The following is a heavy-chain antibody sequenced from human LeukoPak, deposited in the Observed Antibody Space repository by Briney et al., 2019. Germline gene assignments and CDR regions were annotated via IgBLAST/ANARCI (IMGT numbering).Heavy chain of an antibody. CDR3: ARAIVVTNWFDP. J-gene: IGHJ5*02. V-gene: IGHV4-61*02. CDR1: GGSISSGSYY. CDR2: IYTSGST. Sequence: SETLSLTCTVSGGSISSGSYYWSWIRQPAGKGLEWIGRIYTSGSTNYNPSLKSRVTISVDTSKNQFSPKLSSVTAADTAVYYCARAIVVTNWFDPWGQGTLVTVSS. D-gene: IGHD5-12*01.